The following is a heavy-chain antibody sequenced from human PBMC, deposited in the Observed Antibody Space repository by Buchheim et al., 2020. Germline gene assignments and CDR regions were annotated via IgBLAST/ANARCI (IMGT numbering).Heavy chain of an antibody. J-gene: IGHJ4*02. CDR1: GYTFTSYD. V-gene: IGHV1-8*01. D-gene: IGHD2-2*01. Sequence: QVQLVQSGAEVKKPGASVKVSCKASGYTFTSYDINWVRQATGQGLEWMGWMNPNSGNTGYAQKFQGRVTMTRKTSISTAYMELSSLRSEDTAVYYCAKESPYCSSTSCRLYYFDYWGQGTL. CDR2: MNPNSGNT. CDR3: AKESPYCSSTSCRLYYFDY.